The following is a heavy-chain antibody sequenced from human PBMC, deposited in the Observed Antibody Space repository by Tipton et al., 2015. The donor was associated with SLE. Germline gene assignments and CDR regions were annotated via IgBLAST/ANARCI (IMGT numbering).Heavy chain of an antibody. CDR3: ARGMNYFYYMDV. Sequence: TLSLTCTVSGYSISIGYYWSWIRQPPGKGLEWIGEINHSGSTYYNPSLKSRVNIYIDTSKTQFSLKLSSVTAADTAVYHCARGMNYFYYMDVWGKGTTVTVSS. V-gene: IGHV4-38-2*02. CDR1: GYSISIGYY. CDR2: INHSGST. J-gene: IGHJ6*03.